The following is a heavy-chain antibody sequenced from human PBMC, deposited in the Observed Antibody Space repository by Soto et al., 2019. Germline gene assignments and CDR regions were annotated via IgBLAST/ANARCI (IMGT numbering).Heavy chain of an antibody. Sequence: ASLKVSCNASGYTFTSYFISWVRHAPGQWREWMGWIIAYNGNTNYAQKLQGRVTMTTDTSTSTAYMELRSLRSDDTAVYYCARDGDYYDSSGYYSNIDYWGQGTLVTVSS. CDR2: IIAYNGNT. CDR1: GYTFTSYF. V-gene: IGHV1-18*04. CDR3: ARDGDYYDSSGYYSNIDY. D-gene: IGHD3-22*01. J-gene: IGHJ4*02.